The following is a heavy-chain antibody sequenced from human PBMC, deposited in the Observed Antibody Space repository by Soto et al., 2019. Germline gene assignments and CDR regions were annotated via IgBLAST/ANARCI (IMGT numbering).Heavy chain of an antibody. CDR2: IKPDGSRT. J-gene: IGHJ4*02. D-gene: IGHD1-1*01. V-gene: IGHV3-74*03. CDR1: GFTFRSYW. CDR3: ARDNNWSYDS. Sequence: GSLRLSCAASGFTFRSYWMHWVRQAPGEGLVWVSYIKPDGSRTKDADSVKGRFTISRDNARNTLYLRMNSLRAEDTAVYYCARDNNWSYDSWGRGTLVTVPS.